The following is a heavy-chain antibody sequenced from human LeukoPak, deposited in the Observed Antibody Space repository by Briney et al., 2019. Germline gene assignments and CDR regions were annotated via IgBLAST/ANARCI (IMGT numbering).Heavy chain of an antibody. CDR1: GFTFSSYW. CDR2: IKQDGSEK. Sequence: GGSLRLSCAASGFTFSSYWMSWVRQAPGKGLEWVANIKQDGSEKNYVDSVKGRFTISRDDAVNSVYLQMNDLRADDTGVYYCVTKEPSTSGWSYWGQGTLVTVSS. D-gene: IGHD6-19*01. CDR3: VTKEPSTSGWSY. V-gene: IGHV3-7*01. J-gene: IGHJ4*02.